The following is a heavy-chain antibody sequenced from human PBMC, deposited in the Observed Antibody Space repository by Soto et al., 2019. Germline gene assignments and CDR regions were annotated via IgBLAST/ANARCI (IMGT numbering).Heavy chain of an antibody. Sequence: QVQLVESGGGVVQPGRSLRLSCAASGFTFSSYGMHWVRQAPGKGLEWVAVIWYDGSNKYYADSVKGRFTISRDNSKNTXQLQMNSRRAEDTAVYYCARDRAAAGLLYYYYGMDVWGQGTTVTVSS. V-gene: IGHV3-33*01. D-gene: IGHD6-13*01. CDR1: GFTFSSYG. CDR3: ARDRAAAGLLYYYYGMDV. J-gene: IGHJ6*02. CDR2: IWYDGSNK.